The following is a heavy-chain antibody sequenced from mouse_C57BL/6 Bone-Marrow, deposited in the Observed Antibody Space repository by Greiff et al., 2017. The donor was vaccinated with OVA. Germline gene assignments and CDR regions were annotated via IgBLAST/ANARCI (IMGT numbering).Heavy chain of an antibody. CDR2: ISNGGGST. Sequence: EVQRVESGGGLVQPGGSLKLSCAASGFTFSDFYMYWIRQTPEKRLEWVAYISNGGGSTYYPDTMKGRFTISRDNAKNTLYLQMSRLKSEDTAMYYCARLDAMDYGGQGTAVTVSS. CDR1: GFTFSDFY. CDR3: ARLDAMDY. V-gene: IGHV5-12*01. J-gene: IGHJ4*01.